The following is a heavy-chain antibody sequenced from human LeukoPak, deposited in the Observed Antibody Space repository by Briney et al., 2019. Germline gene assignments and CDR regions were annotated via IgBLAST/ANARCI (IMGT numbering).Heavy chain of an antibody. CDR2: IYYSGST. D-gene: IGHD3-16*01. V-gene: IGHV4-59*01. J-gene: IGHJ4*02. Sequence: SETLSLTCIVSGDSISSYYWSWIRQPPGKGLEWIGYIYYSGSTNYNPSLKSRVTISVNASKNHFSLKLSSVTAADTAVYYCARDRSLGIIDYWGQGTLVTVSS. CDR1: GDSISSYY. CDR3: ARDRSLGIIDY.